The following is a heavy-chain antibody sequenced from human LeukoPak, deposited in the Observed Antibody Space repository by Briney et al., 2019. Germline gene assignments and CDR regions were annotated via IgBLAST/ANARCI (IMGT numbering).Heavy chain of an antibody. V-gene: IGHV4-30-2*01. CDR3: ASRIAVAGGAEYFQH. CDR2: VYHTGST. Sequence: PSQTLSLTCAVSGGSISSGGYSWSWIRQPPGKGLEWIGYVYHTGSTYYNPSLKSRVTMSVDTSKNQFSLKLSSVTAADTAVYYCASRIAVAGGAEYFQHWGQGTLVTVSS. CDR1: GGSISSGGYS. J-gene: IGHJ1*01. D-gene: IGHD6-19*01.